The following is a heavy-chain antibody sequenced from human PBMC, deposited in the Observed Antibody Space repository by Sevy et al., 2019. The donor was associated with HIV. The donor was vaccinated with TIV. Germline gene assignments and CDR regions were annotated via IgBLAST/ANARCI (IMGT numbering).Heavy chain of an antibody. J-gene: IGHJ4*02. V-gene: IGHV3-48*03. CDR3: ARRTVTTGGGY. D-gene: IGHD4-17*01. CDR2: ISSSGSTI. CDR1: GFTFSSYE. Sequence: GGSLRLSCAASGFTFSSYEMNWVRQAPGKGLEWVSYISSSGSTIYYADSVKGRFTISRDNAKNSLYLQMNSLRAEDTAVYYCARRTVTTGGGYWGQGTLVTVSS.